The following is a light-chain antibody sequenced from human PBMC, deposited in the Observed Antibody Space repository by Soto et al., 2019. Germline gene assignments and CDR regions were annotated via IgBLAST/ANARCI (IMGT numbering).Light chain of an antibody. V-gene: IGKV1-27*01. CDR2: AAS. CDR1: QGISNY. Sequence: DIQMTQSPSSLSASVGDRVAITCRASQGISNYLAWYQQKPGKVPKLLIYAASTLQSGVPSRFSGSGSGTDFTLSISSLQPEDVATYYCKKYNSAPFTFGPGTKVDIK. CDR3: KKYNSAPFT. J-gene: IGKJ3*01.